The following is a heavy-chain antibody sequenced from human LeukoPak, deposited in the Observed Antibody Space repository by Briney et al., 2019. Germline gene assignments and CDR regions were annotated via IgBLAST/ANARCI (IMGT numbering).Heavy chain of an antibody. CDR1: GYTFTSYG. D-gene: IGHD4-17*01. CDR3: ARLDATVTSGYFFDY. CDR2: ISAYNGNT. V-gene: IGHV1-18*01. Sequence: ASVKVSCNASGYTFTSYGISWVRQAPGQGLEWMGWISAYNGNTNYAQKLQGRVTMTTDTSTSTAYMELRSLRSDDTAVYYCARLDATVTSGYFFDYWGQGILVTVSS. J-gene: IGHJ4*02.